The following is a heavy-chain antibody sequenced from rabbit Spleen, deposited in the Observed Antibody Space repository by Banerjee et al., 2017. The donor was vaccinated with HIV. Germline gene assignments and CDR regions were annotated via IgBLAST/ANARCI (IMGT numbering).Heavy chain of an antibody. D-gene: IGHD1-1*01. CDR3: AREDVGGSYTL. J-gene: IGHJ3*01. CDR1: GFTLSSYY. V-gene: IGHV1S7*01. CDR2: IYGIIDTR. Sequence: QLEESAGGLVQPGGSLKLSCKASGFTLSSYYMNWVRQAPGKGLEWIGIIYGIIDTRYYASLVNGRFTISSDNAQNTVDLQMHSLTAADTATYFCAREDVGGSYTLWGQGTLVTVS.